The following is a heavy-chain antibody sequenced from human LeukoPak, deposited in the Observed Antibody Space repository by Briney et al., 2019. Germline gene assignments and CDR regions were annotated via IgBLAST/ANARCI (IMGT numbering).Heavy chain of an antibody. CDR1: SGSFSCYY. CDR3: ARGLACSTSCSVAFDSWKRRAFDI. CDR2: INPSGMS. D-gene: IGHD2-2*01. Sequence: SEALPLTCPVYSGSFSCYYLSWIRHPPGKGREWFGAINPSGMSNSNPSLESRVTISVDTSKNQFSLKLSSVTAADTAVYYCARGLACSTSCSVAFDSWKRRAFDIWGQGTMVTVSS. V-gene: IGHV4-34*01. J-gene: IGHJ3*02.